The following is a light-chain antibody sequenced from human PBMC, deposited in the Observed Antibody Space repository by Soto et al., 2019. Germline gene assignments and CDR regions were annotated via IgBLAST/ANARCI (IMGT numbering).Light chain of an antibody. J-gene: IGKJ1*01. Sequence: ELVMTQSPATLSVAAGERVTLPFRASQSVSSNLAWYQQKPGQAPRLLIYGASTRATGIPARFSGSGSGTEFTLTISSLQSEDFAVYYCQQYNNWPQTFGQGTKVDIK. CDR1: QSVSSN. V-gene: IGKV3-15*01. CDR2: GAS. CDR3: QQYNNWPQT.